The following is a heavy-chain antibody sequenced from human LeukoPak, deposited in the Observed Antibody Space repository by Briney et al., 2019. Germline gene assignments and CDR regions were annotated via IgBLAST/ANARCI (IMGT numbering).Heavy chain of an antibody. J-gene: IGHJ4*02. D-gene: IGHD1-26*01. CDR2: LYTSGST. CDR1: GGFISSYY. V-gene: IGHV4-4*07. Sequence: SETLSLTCSVSGGFISSYYWSWIRQPAGKGLEWIGRLYTSGSTNYNPSLKSRVTMSVDTSKNQFSLKLSSVTAADTAVYYCARDGGVGAQYYFDYWGQGTLVTVSS. CDR3: ARDGGVGAQYYFDY.